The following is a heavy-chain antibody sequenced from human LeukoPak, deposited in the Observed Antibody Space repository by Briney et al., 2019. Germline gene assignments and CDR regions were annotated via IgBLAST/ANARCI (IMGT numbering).Heavy chain of an antibody. CDR1: GFTFSSYG. Sequence: GGSLRLSCAASGFTFSSYGMHWVRQAPGKGLEWVAVISYDGSNKYYADSVKGRFTISRDNSKNTLYLQMNSLRAEDTAVYYCASAISVGYYYYYGMDVWGQGTTVTVSS. D-gene: IGHD3-9*01. V-gene: IGHV3-30*03. J-gene: IGHJ6*02. CDR2: ISYDGSNK. CDR3: ASAISVGYYYYYGMDV.